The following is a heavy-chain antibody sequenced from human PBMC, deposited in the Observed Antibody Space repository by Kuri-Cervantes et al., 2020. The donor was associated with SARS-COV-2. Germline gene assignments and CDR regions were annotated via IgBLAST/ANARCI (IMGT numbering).Heavy chain of an antibody. CDR3: ASDRLYSSSSSDY. V-gene: IGHV4-34*01. D-gene: IGHD6-6*01. CDR2: INHSGST. Sequence: GSLRLSCAVYGGSSSGYYWSWIRQPPGKGLEWIGEINHSGSTNYNPSLKSRVTISVDTSKNQFSLKLSSVTAADTAVYYCASDRLYSSSSSDYWGQGTLVTVSS. J-gene: IGHJ4*02. CDR1: GGSSSGYY.